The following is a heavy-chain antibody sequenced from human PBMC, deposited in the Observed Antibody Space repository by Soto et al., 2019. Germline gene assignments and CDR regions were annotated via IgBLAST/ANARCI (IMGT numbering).Heavy chain of an antibody. D-gene: IGHD1-1*01. V-gene: IGHV3-11*06. CDR2: SSNSGTFT. Sequence: GGSPRISCEGSGLTFSDYYVSWIRQAPGKGLEWISYSSNSGTFTKYADSVKGRFSISRDNTKNLLFLQMNSLRAEDTALYYCARSGDNYNLLDYWGQGTPVTVSS. J-gene: IGHJ4*02. CDR3: ARSGDNYNLLDY. CDR1: GLTFSDYY.